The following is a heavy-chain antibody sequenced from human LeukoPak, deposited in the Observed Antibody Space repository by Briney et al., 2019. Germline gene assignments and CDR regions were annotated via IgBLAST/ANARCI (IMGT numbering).Heavy chain of an antibody. D-gene: IGHD3-16*02. CDR3: ARDYDYVWGSYRYTDQFDY. Sequence: GGSLRLSCAASGFTFSSYWMHWVRQAPGKGLVWVSRINSDGSSTSYADSVKGRFTISRDNAKNTLYLQMNSLRAEDTAVYYCARDYDYVWGSYRYTDQFDYWGQGTLVTVSS. V-gene: IGHV3-74*01. CDR1: GFTFSSYW. CDR2: INSDGSST. J-gene: IGHJ4*02.